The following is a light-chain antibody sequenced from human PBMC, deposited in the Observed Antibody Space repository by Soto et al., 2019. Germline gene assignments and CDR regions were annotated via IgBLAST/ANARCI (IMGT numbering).Light chain of an antibody. CDR2: DTS. J-gene: IGKJ4*01. V-gene: IGKV3-11*01. Sequence: FVLTQSPATLSFSRVERATLSCRASQSVRSNLAWYQQKPGQAPRLLIYDTSNRATGIPARFSGSGSGTDFTLTISSLVPEDFAVYYCQQRSNWPPLTFGGGTKADIK. CDR3: QQRSNWPPLT. CDR1: QSVRSN.